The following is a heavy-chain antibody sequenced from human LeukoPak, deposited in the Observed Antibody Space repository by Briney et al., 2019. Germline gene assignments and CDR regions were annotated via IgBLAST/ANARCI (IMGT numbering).Heavy chain of an antibody. CDR2: IKEDGSEK. CDR1: GFTFSAHW. V-gene: IGHV3-7*01. CDR3: ARDLYSQF. J-gene: IGHJ4*02. Sequence: GGSLRLSCAASGFTFSAHWMSWVRRAPGKGLEWVANIKEDGSEKYYVDSVKGRFTISRDIAKNSLYLQMNSLRAEDTAVYYCARDLYSQFWGQGTLVTVSS. D-gene: IGHD2-21*01.